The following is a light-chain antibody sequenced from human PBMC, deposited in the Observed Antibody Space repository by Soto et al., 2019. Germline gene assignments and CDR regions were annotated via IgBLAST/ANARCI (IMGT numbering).Light chain of an antibody. Sequence: QSVLTQPPSVSAAPGQKVTISCYGSSSNIGNNYVSWYQQLPGTAPKLLIYDNNKRPSGSPDRFSGSKSGTSATLGVTGLQTGDEDDYYCGTWDSSLSAYVFGTGTKVTVL. CDR2: DNN. CDR1: SSNIGNNY. V-gene: IGLV1-51*01. J-gene: IGLJ1*01. CDR3: GTWDSSLSAYV.